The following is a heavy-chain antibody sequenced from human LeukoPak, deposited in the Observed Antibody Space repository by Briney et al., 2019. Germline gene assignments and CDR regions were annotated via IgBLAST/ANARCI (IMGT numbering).Heavy chain of an antibody. J-gene: IGHJ3*02. CDR2: IYTSGST. Sequence: TSETLSLTCTVSGGSISSYYWSWIWQPAGKGLEWIGRIYTSGSTNYNPSLKSRVTMSVDTSKNQFSLKLSSVTAADTAVYYCARQDSSGYDDAFDIWGQGTMVTVSS. V-gene: IGHV4-4*07. CDR1: GGSISSYY. D-gene: IGHD3-22*01. CDR3: ARQDSSGYDDAFDI.